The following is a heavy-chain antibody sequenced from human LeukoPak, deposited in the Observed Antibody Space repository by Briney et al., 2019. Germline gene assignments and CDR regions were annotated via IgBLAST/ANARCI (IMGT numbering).Heavy chain of an antibody. Sequence: GASVKVSCKASGYTFTTYYIHWVRQAPGQGLEWMGVIDPTSGKTNYAQKFQGRVTMNRDMSTSTAYMELSSLRSEDTAVYYCARDHQSVYYYGSGSYDYWGQGTLVTVSS. J-gene: IGHJ4*02. V-gene: IGHV1-46*01. CDR1: GYTFTTYY. CDR2: IDPTSGKT. D-gene: IGHD3-10*01. CDR3: ARDHQSVYYYGSGSYDY.